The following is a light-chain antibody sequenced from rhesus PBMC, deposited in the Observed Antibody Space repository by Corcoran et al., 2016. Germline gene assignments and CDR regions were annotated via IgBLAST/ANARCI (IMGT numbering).Light chain of an antibody. CDR3: LQYSSSPFT. J-gene: IGKJ3*01. CDR1: QSLSSW. CDR2: KAT. Sequence: DIQMTQSPSSLSASVGDTVTITCRASQSLSSWLDWYQQKPGKAPKLLIYKATRLQGGVPSRLSGSGSRTVFTLTISSLQPEDFATYYCLQYSSSPFTFGPGTKLDIK. V-gene: IGKV1-22*01.